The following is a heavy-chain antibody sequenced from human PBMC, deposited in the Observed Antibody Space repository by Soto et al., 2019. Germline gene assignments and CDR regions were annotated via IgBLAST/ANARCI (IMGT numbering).Heavy chain of an antibody. CDR3: ATDGARYCSGGSCLHFGY. V-gene: IGHV1-24*01. J-gene: IGHJ4*02. CDR1: GYTLTELS. D-gene: IGHD2-15*01. CDR2: FDPEDGET. Sequence: ASVKVSCKVSGYTLTELSMHWVRQAPGKGLEWMGGFDPEDGETIYAQKFQGRVTMTEDTSTDTAYMELSSLRSEDTAVYYCATDGARYCSGGSCLHFGYWGQGTLVTVSS.